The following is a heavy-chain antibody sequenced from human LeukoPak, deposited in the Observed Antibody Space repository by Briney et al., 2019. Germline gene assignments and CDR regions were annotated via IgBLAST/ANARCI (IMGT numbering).Heavy chain of an antibody. J-gene: IGHJ4*02. Sequence: GASVKVSCKASGYTFTGYYMHWVRQAPGQGLEWMGWINPNSGDTNYPQRFQGRVTLTRDTSINTAYMELSGLRSDDTAVYYCARDLEDFWSGYYSRYFDYWGQGTLVTVSS. CDR3: ARDLEDFWSGYYSRYFDY. CDR1: GYTFTGYY. D-gene: IGHD3-3*01. V-gene: IGHV1-2*02. CDR2: INPNSGDT.